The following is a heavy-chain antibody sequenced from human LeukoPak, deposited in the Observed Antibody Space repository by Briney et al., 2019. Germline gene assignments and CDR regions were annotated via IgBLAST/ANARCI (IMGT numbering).Heavy chain of an antibody. D-gene: IGHD2-21*01. CDR2: IYPGDSDT. Sequence: GESLKISCKGSGYSFTSYWIGWVRQMPGKGLEWMGIIYPGDSDTRYSPSFQGQVTISADKSISTAYLQWSSLKASDTAMYYCARHRPPTAYSTIFDSWGQGTLVTVSS. CDR3: ARHRPPTAYSTIFDS. J-gene: IGHJ4*02. CDR1: GYSFTSYW. V-gene: IGHV5-51*01.